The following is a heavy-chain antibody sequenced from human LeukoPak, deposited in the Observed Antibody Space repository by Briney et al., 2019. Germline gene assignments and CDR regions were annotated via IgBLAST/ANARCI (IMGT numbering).Heavy chain of an antibody. Sequence: SETLSLTCTVSGGSISSYYWSWIRQPPGKGLEWIGYIYYSRSTNYNPSLKSRATISVDTSKNQFSLKLSSVTAADTAVYYCARSWGSGDYWTFDYWGQGTLVTVSS. J-gene: IGHJ4*02. CDR1: GGSISSYY. V-gene: IGHV4-59*01. D-gene: IGHD4-17*01. CDR3: ARSWGSGDYWTFDY. CDR2: IYYSRST.